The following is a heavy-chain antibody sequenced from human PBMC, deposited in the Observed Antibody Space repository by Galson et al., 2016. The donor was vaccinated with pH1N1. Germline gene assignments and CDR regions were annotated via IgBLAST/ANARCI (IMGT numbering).Heavy chain of an antibody. CDR1: GGSFSSFA. J-gene: IGHJ3*02. V-gene: IGHV1-69*06. CDR3: VFSRFGGKAFDI. D-gene: IGHD4-23*01. CDR2: IIPISGTT. Sequence: QSGAEVKKPGSSVKVSCKASGGSFSSFAISWVRQAPGQGLEWMGGIIPISGTTNYAQKFQGRVTITADKFTSTAYMELTSLKSEDTAVYYCVFSRFGGKAFDIWGRGTMVTASS.